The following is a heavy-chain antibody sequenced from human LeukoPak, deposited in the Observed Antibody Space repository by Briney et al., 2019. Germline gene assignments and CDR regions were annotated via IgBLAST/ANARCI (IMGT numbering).Heavy chain of an antibody. CDR2: IHTTENT. CDR3: ARHSFGSLLWLRLGYLGS. Sequence: SETLSRTCTVSGDSIIGYYWNWIRQTPGKGLECIGHIHTTENTRYNPSLKDRALLSLDSSRNQVTLSLTSVTAADTAAYFCARHSFGSLLWLRLGYLGSWGQGVLVTIAS. CDR1: GDSIIGYY. J-gene: IGHJ4*02. V-gene: IGHV4-4*07. D-gene: IGHD2-15*01.